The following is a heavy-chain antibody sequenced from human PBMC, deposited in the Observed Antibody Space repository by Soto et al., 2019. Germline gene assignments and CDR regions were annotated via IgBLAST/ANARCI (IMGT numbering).Heavy chain of an antibody. Sequence: GGSLRLSCVGSGFTFSTYSINWVRQAPGKGLEWVSSISSRSDIYYADSVKGRFTVSRDNAKNSVSLQMNSLRAEDTAVYYCAREYTAWPLAYGLDVWGQGTTVTVSS. CDR3: AREYTAWPLAYGLDV. D-gene: IGHD2-2*02. CDR1: GFTFSTYS. J-gene: IGHJ6*02. V-gene: IGHV3-21*01. CDR2: ISSRSDI.